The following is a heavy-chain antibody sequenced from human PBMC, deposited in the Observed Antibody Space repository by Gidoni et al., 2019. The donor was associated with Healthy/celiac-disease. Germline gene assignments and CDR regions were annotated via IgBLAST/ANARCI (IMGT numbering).Heavy chain of an antibody. CDR3: ARLREPPWYFDL. CDR1: GFSLSTSGMC. J-gene: IGHJ2*01. V-gene: IGHV2-70*01. Sequence: QVTLRESGPALVKPTQTLTLTCTFSGFSLSTSGMCVSWIRQPPGKALEWLALIDWDDAKYYSTSLKTRLTISKDTSKNQVVLTMTNMDPVDTATYYCARLREPPWYFDLWGRGTLVTVSS. CDR2: IDWDDAK.